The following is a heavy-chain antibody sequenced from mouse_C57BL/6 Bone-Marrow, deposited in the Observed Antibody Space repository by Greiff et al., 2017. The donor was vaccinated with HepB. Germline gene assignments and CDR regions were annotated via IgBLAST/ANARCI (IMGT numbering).Heavy chain of an antibody. CDR3: ARDGGSSQTSYAMDY. Sequence: VQLQQSGAELAKPGASVKLSCKASGYTFTSYWMHWVKQRPGQGLEWIGYINPSSGYTKYNQKFKDKATLTVDKSSSTAYMQLSSLTYEDSAVYYCARDGGSSQTSYAMDYWGQGTSVTVSS. CDR1: GYTFTSYW. J-gene: IGHJ4*01. D-gene: IGHD1-1*01. V-gene: IGHV1-7*01. CDR2: INPSSGYT.